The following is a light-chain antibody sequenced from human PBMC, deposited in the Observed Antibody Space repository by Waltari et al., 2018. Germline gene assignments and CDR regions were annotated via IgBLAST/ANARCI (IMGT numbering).Light chain of an antibody. CDR2: EVS. V-gene: IGLV2-8*01. CDR3: SSYGGSNTVV. Sequence: QSALTQPPSASGSPGQSVTISCTGTSSDVGAYNYVSWYQQHPGKAPKRMISEVSKRPSGVPGRCSGSKSGNTASLTVSGLQSEDEADYYCSSYGGSNTVVFGGGTKLTVL. J-gene: IGLJ2*01. CDR1: SSDVGAYNY.